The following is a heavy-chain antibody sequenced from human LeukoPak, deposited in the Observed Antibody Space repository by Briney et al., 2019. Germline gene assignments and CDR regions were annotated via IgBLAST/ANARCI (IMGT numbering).Heavy chain of an antibody. V-gene: IGHV3-30*18. CDR1: GFTFSSYG. D-gene: IGHD4-17*01. CDR2: ISYDGSNK. Sequence: PGRSLRLSCAASGFTFSSYGMHWVRQAPGKGLEWVAVISYDGSNKYYADSVKGRFTISRDTSKNTLYLQMNSLRAEDTAVYYCAKVPYGDYVFDCWGQGTLVTVSS. CDR3: AKVPYGDYVFDC. J-gene: IGHJ4*02.